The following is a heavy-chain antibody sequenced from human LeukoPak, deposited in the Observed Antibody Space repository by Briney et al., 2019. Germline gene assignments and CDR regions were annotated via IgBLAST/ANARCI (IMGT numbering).Heavy chain of an antibody. V-gene: IGHV3-30*04. CDR2: ISYDGSNK. Sequence: PGGSLRLSCAASGFTFSSYAMHWVRQAPGKGLEWVAVISYDGSNKYYADSVKGRFTISRDNSKNTLYLQMNSLRAEDTAVYYCAKSRGLFLPMSRYFDYWGQGTLVTVSS. J-gene: IGHJ4*02. D-gene: IGHD3-10*01. CDR3: AKSRGLFLPMSRYFDY. CDR1: GFTFSSYA.